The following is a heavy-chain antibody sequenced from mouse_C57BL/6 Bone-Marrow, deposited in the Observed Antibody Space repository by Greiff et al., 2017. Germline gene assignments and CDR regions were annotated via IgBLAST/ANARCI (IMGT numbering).Heavy chain of an antibody. CDR2: ISDGGSYT. D-gene: IGHD3-2*02. CDR3: ARDGGDSSGPAWFAY. Sequence: EVKVVESGGGLVKPGGSLKLSCAASGFTFSSYAMSWVRQTPEKRLEWVATISDGGSYTYYPDNVKGRFTISRDNAKNNLYLQMSHLKSEDTAMYYCARDGGDSSGPAWFAYWGQGTLVTVSA. V-gene: IGHV5-4*01. CDR1: GFTFSSYA. J-gene: IGHJ3*01.